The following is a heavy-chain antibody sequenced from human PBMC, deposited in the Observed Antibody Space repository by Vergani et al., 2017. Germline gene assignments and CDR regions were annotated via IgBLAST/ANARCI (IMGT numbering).Heavy chain of an antibody. CDR2: SYTSGST. D-gene: IGHD2-2*01. J-gene: IGHJ4*02. Sequence: QVQLQESGPGLVKPSETLSLTCTVSGGSISSYYWSWIRQPAGQGLEWIWRSYTSGSTNYNSSLKSRVPMSVDTSKNQFSLKLSSVTAADTAVYYCARDYFSSTSGFVDYWGQGTLVIVSS. CDR3: ARDYFSSTSGFVDY. CDR1: GGSISSYY. V-gene: IGHV4-4*07.